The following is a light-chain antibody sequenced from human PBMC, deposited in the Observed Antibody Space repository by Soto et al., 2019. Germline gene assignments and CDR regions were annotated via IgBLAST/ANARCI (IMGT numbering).Light chain of an antibody. J-gene: IGLJ1*01. CDR2: EVS. V-gene: IGLV2-8*01. Sequence: QSDLTQPPSASGSPGQSVTISCTGTGSDVGAYKYVSWYQQHPGKAPKLMIYEVSKRPSGVPDRFSGSKSGNTASLTVSGLQAEDEAEYYCSSYAGNHNYVFGTGTKLTVL. CDR3: SSYAGNHNYV. CDR1: GSDVGAYKY.